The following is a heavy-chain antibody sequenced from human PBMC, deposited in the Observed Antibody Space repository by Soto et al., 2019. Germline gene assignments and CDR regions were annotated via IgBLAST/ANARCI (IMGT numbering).Heavy chain of an antibody. CDR1: GFTFSSYA. J-gene: IGHJ6*02. CDR3: AKRLQPRPLYYYYYYGMDV. D-gene: IGHD4-4*01. V-gene: IGHV3-23*01. CDR2: ISGSGGST. Sequence: GGSLRLSCAASGFTFSSYAMSWVRQAPGKGLEWVSAISGSGGSTYYADSVKGRFTISRDNSKNTLYLQMNSLRAEDTAVYYCAKRLQPRPLYYYYYYGMDVWGQGTTVTVSS.